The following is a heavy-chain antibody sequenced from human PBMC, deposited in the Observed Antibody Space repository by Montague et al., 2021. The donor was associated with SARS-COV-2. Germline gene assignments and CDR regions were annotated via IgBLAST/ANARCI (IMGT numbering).Heavy chain of an antibody. Sequence: SETLSLTCAVHGGSLSGYYWSWIRQPPDKGLEWIGEINHSANTKXXPSLKSPVTISIDTSKNQFSLKMTSVTAADTATYYCSSGIYPSGSYYNRYYYGLNIWGPGTTVIVSS. D-gene: IGHD3-10*01. V-gene: IGHV4-34*01. CDR3: SSGIYPSGSYYNRYYYGLNI. J-gene: IGHJ6*02. CDR2: INHSANT. CDR1: GGSLSGYY.